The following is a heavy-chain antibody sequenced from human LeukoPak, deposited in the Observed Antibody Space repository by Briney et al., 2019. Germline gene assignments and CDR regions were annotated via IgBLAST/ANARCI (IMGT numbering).Heavy chain of an antibody. D-gene: IGHD3-22*01. J-gene: IGHJ4*02. CDR1: GGSFSGYY. CDR3: ARGQYDSSGYLWILASSNFGY. CDR2: INHSGST. V-gene: IGHV4-34*01. Sequence: SETLALTCAVYGGSFSGYYWSWIRQPPGKGLEWIGEINHSGSTNYNPSLKSRVTISVDTSKNQFSLKLSSVTAEDTAVYYCARGQYDSSGYLWILASSNFGYWGQGTLVTVSS.